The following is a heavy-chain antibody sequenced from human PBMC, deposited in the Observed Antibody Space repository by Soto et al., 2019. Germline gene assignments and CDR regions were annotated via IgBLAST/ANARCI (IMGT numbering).Heavy chain of an antibody. V-gene: IGHV4-30-4*01. CDR3: ARAQLLWFGELLDY. CDR2: IYYSGST. J-gene: IGHJ4*02. D-gene: IGHD3-10*01. Sequence: SETLSLTCTVSGGSISSDDYYWSWIRQPPGKGLEWIGYIYYSGSTYYNPSLKSRVTISVDTSKNQFSLKLSSVTAADTAVYYCARAQLLWFGELLDYWGQGTLVTVSS. CDR1: GGSISSDDYY.